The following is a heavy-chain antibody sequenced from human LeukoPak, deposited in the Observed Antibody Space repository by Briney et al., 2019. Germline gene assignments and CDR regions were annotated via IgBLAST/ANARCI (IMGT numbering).Heavy chain of an antibody. CDR1: GGTFSSYA. J-gene: IGHJ1*01. V-gene: IGHV1-69*04. CDR2: IIPILGMA. D-gene: IGHD2-15*01. CDR3: ARAGSDIVVVVAATPPAEYFQH. Sequence: GASVKVSCKASGGTFSSYAISWVRQAPGQGLEWMGRIIPILGMANYAQKFQGRVTITADKSTSTAYMELSSLRSEDTAVYYCARAGSDIVVVVAATPPAEYFQHWGQGTLVTVSS.